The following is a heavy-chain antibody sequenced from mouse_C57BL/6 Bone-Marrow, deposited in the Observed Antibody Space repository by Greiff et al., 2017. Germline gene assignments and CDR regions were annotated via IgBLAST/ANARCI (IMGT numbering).Heavy chain of an antibody. CDR2: IYPGSGST. CDR1: GYTFTSYW. CDR3: ARDYYGSSYWYFDV. J-gene: IGHJ1*03. D-gene: IGHD1-1*01. V-gene: IGHV1-55*01. Sequence: QVQLQQPGAELVKPGASVKMSCKASGYTFTSYWITWEKQRPGQGLEWIGDIYPGSGSTNYNEKFKSKATLTVDTSSSTAYMQLSSLTSEDSAVYYCARDYYGSSYWYFDVWGTGTTVTVSS.